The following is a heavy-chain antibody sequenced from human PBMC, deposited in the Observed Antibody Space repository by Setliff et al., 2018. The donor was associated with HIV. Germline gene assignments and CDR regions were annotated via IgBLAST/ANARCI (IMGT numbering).Heavy chain of an antibody. J-gene: IGHJ6*03. D-gene: IGHD3-10*01. CDR1: GGSISNYY. Sequence: SETLSLTCTVSGGSISNYYWSWIRQSPGKGLEWIGGFHRSGSAHYNPSLKSRVTISVDTSKNQFSLKLSSVTAADTAVYYCARVLSSGSHYKYYYYMDVWGKGTTVTVSS. CDR2: FHRSGSA. V-gene: IGHV4-59*12. CDR3: ARVLSSGSHYKYYYYMDV.